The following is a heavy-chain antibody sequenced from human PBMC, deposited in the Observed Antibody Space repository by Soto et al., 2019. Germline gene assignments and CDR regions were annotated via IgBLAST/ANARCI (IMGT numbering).Heavy chain of an antibody. V-gene: IGHV3-11*06. CDR3: ARTPDCTNGVCSAGFDY. Sequence: GALRLSGAASVFTCSDYYMSWIRQAPGKGLEWVSYISSSSSYTNYADSVKGRFTISRDNAKNSLYLQMNSLRAEDTAVYYCARTPDCTNGVCSAGFDYWGQGTLVTVSS. CDR2: ISSSSSYT. CDR1: VFTCSDYY. D-gene: IGHD2-8*01. J-gene: IGHJ4*02.